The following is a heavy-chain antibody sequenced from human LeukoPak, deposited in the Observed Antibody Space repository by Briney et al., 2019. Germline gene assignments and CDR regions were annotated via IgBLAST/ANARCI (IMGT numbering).Heavy chain of an antibody. CDR1: GFTFSSYG. Sequence: GGSLRLSCAASGFTFSSYGMHWVRQAPGKGLEWVAVISYDGSNKYYADSVKGRFTISRDNSKNTLYLQMNSLRAEDTAVYYCAKDLEVGATNYFDYWGQGTLVTVSS. CDR2: ISYDGSNK. CDR3: AKDLEVGATNYFDY. D-gene: IGHD1-26*01. J-gene: IGHJ4*02. V-gene: IGHV3-30*18.